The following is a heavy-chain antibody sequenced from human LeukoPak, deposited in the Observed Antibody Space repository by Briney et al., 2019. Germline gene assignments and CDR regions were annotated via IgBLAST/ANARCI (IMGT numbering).Heavy chain of an antibody. CDR3: ARDPCYRGYCSSTSCHWMDY. CDR2: ISNYNGNT. D-gene: IGHD2-2*01. CDR1: GYTFSSYG. J-gene: IGHJ4*02. Sequence: ASVKVSCKASGYTFSSYGISWVRQAPGQGLEWMGWISNYNGNTNYAQKVQGRVTMTTDTSTSTAYMELRSLRSDDTALYYCARDPCYRGYCSSTSCHWMDYWGQGTLVTVSS. V-gene: IGHV1-18*04.